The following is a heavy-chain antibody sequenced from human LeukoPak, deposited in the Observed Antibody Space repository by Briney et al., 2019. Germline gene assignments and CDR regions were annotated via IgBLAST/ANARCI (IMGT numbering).Heavy chain of an antibody. CDR2: INHSGST. CDR1: GGSFSGYY. V-gene: IGHV4-34*01. CDR3: ARGGKQWLVGALDY. Sequence: SSETLSLTCAVYGGSFSGYYWSWIRQPPGKGLEWIGEINHSGSTNYNPSLKSRVTISVDTSKNQFSLKLSSVTAADTAVYYCARGGKQWLVGALDYWGQGTLVTVSS. D-gene: IGHD6-19*01. J-gene: IGHJ4*02.